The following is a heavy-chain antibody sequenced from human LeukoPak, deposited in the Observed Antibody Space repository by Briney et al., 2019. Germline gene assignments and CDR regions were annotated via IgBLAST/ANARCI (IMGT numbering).Heavy chain of an antibody. CDR3: ARDLYGDGSYFDP. Sequence: SQALSLTCTVSGGSITSGDYYWSWLRQPAGKGLEWIGRIYLGGSSSYNPSLKSRVTISADTSKNQFSLILSSVTAADTALYYCARDLYGDGSYFDPWGQGTLVTVSS. V-gene: IGHV4-61*02. D-gene: IGHD4-17*01. CDR1: GGSITSGDYY. CDR2: IYLGGSS. J-gene: IGHJ5*02.